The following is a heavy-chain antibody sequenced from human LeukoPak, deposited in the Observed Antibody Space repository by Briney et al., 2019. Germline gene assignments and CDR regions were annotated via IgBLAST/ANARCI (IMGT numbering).Heavy chain of an antibody. CDR1: GFTFSSYA. CDR3: AKDPYSTGLYQGYYFDY. V-gene: IGHV3-64D*09. Sequence: GGSLRLSCSASGFTFSSYAMHWVRQAPGKGLEYVSAISSNGGSTYYADSVKGRFTISRDNSKNTLYLQMSSLRTEDTAVYYCAKDPYSTGLYQGYYFDYWGQGTLVTVSS. D-gene: IGHD6-19*01. J-gene: IGHJ4*02. CDR2: ISSNGGST.